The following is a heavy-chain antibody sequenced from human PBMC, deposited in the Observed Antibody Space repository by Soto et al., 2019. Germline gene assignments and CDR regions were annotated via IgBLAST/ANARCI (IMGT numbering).Heavy chain of an antibody. D-gene: IGHD5-18*01. CDR3: ARDSGSSYGHIDY. J-gene: IGHJ4*02. CDR1: GFTFSSYG. V-gene: IGHV3-30*03. CDR2: ISYDGSYK. Sequence: PGGSLRLSCAASGFTFSSYGMHWVRQAPGKGLEWVAVISYDGSYKYYADSVKGRFTISRDNSKNTLYLQMNSLRAEDTAVYYCARDSGSSYGHIDYWGQGTLVTVSS.